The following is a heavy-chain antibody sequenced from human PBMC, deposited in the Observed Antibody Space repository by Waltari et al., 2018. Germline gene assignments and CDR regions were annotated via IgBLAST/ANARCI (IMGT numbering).Heavy chain of an antibody. CDR2: ISSSSSTT. D-gene: IGHD4-17*01. Sequence: EVLLVESGGGLVQPGGSLGRSGAAAVFTCGAYSMTWVRQGPEKGLEWVAYISSSSSTTFYADSVEGRFSISRDNAKNSLYLQMNSLRDEDTAVYYCVRDRHGDYLRYFDSWGQGNLVTVSS. CDR3: VRDRHGDYLRYFDS. J-gene: IGHJ4*02. V-gene: IGHV3-48*02. CDR1: VFTCGAYS.